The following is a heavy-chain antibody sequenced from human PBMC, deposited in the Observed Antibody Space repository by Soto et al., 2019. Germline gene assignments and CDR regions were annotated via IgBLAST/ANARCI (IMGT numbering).Heavy chain of an antibody. V-gene: IGHV1-8*01. CDR3: ARSYYGSGSYYNWFDP. J-gene: IGHJ5*02. Sequence: ASVKVSCKASGYTFTSYDISWVRQATGQGLEWMGWMNPNSGNTGYAQKFQGRVTMTRNTSISTAYMELSGLRSEDTAVYYCARSYYGSGSYYNWFDPWGQGTLVTVSS. CDR1: GYTFTSYD. CDR2: MNPNSGNT. D-gene: IGHD3-10*01.